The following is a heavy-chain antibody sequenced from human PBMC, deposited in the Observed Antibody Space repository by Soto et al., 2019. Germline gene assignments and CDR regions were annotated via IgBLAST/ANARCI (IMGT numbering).Heavy chain of an antibody. J-gene: IGHJ4*02. D-gene: IGHD1-26*01. CDR2: IYWDDDK. CDR3: AHRRGGTYYLWDY. CDR1: GFSLSTNGVG. Sequence: QITLKESGPTLVKPTQTLTLTCTFSGFSLSTNGVGVGWIRQPPGKALEWLALIYWDDDKRYSPSLKSRLTITKDTSKTQVVLTMTNIDPVDTATYYCAHRRGGTYYLWDYWGQGTLVTVSS. V-gene: IGHV2-5*02.